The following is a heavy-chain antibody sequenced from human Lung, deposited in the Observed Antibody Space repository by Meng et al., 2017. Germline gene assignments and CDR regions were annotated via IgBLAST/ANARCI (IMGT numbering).Heavy chain of an antibody. V-gene: IGHV4-34*01. CDR1: GGSFSDYY. J-gene: IGHJ4*02. D-gene: IGHD4-11*01. CDR2: INHSGST. Sequence: QVHLPQGGPGLLKPSETLSLTCLVSGGSFSDYYWSWIRQPPGKELEWIGEINHSGSTNYNPSLESRATISVDTSQNNLSLKLSSVTAADSAVYYCARGPTTMAHDFDYWGQGTLVTVSS. CDR3: ARGPTTMAHDFDY.